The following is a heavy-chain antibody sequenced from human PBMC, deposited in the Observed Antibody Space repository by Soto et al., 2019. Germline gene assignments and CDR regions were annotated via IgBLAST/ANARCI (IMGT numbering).Heavy chain of an antibody. D-gene: IGHD3-22*01. CDR3: ARHGVGYDRYGMDV. V-gene: IGHV5-51*01. CDR1: GYRFTNYC. J-gene: IGHJ6*02. CDR2: IYPVDSDA. Sequence: GESLKISCNGSGYRFTNYCIGWVPQMPGKGLEWMGIIYPVDSDAGNSPSVQGQVTISADKSISTAYLQWSSLKASDTAMYYGARHGVGYDRYGMDVWGQGTTVTVSS.